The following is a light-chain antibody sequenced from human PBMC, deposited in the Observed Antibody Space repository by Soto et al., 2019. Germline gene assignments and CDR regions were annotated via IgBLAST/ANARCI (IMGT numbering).Light chain of an antibody. Sequence: EIVLTQSPGTLSLSPGERATLSCRASQSVPSDLLAWYQQKPGQAPRLVIYAASRRATGIPDRFSGSGSGTDFTITISRLEPEDFVVYFCHQYGRSPPTFGQGTKLDIK. J-gene: IGKJ2*01. CDR3: HQYGRSPPT. CDR1: QSVPSDL. V-gene: IGKV3-20*01. CDR2: AAS.